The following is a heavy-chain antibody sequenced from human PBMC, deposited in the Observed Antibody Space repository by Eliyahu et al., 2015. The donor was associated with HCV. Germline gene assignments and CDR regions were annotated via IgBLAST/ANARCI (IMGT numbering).Heavy chain of an antibody. Sequence: QVQLQESGPGLVKPSGTLSLXCAVSGGSISSSNWWSWVRQPPGKGLEWXGEIYHSGSXNYNPSLKSRVTISVDKSKNQFSLKLSSVTAADTAVYYCASRKRWLQSDFDYWGQGTLVTVSS. CDR2: IYHSGSX. V-gene: IGHV4-4*02. CDR1: GGSISSSNW. CDR3: ASRKRWLQSDFDY. D-gene: IGHD5-24*01. J-gene: IGHJ4*02.